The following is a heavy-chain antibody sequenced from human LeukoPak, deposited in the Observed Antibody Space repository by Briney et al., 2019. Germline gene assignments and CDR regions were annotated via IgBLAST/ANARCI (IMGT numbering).Heavy chain of an antibody. CDR2: ISGSGGST. J-gene: IGHJ4*02. D-gene: IGHD5-12*01. Sequence: PGGSLRLSCAASGFTFSSYAMSWVRQAPGKGLEWVSAISGSGGSTYYADSVKGRFTIPRDNSKNTLYLQMNSLRAEDTAVYYCAKMVTRDIVEDYWGQGTLVTVSS. CDR3: AKMVTRDIVEDY. V-gene: IGHV3-23*01. CDR1: GFTFSSYA.